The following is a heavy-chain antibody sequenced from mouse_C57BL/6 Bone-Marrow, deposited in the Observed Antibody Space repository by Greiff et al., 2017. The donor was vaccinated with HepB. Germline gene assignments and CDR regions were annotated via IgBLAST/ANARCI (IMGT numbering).Heavy chain of an antibody. CDR1: GYTFTSYW. CDR2: IYPSDSET. Sequence: VKLQHPGAELVRPGSSVKLSCKASGYTFTSYWMDWVKQRPGQGLEWIGNIYPSDSETHYNQKFKDKATLTVDKSSSTAYMQLSSLTSEDSAVYYCARRDSNYLYFDVWGTGTTVTVSS. CDR3: ARRDSNYLYFDV. V-gene: IGHV1-61*01. D-gene: IGHD2-5*01. J-gene: IGHJ1*03.